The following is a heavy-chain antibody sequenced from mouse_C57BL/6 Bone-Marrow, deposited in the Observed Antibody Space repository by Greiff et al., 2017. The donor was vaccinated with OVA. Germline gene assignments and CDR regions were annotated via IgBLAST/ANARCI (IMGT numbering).Heavy chain of an antibody. Sequence: EVQRVESGGGLVQPGESLKLSCESNEYAFPSHDMSWVRQTPEKRLELVAAINSDGGSTYYPDTMERRFIISRDNTKKTLYLQMSSLRSEDTALYYCARAEGWLLYYAMDYWGQGTSVTVSS. D-gene: IGHD2-3*01. CDR1: EYAFPSHD. CDR3: ARAEGWLLYYAMDY. J-gene: IGHJ4*01. CDR2: INSDGGST. V-gene: IGHV5-2*01.